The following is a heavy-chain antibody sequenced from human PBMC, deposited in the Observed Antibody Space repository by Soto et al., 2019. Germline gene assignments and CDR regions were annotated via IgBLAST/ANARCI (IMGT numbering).Heavy chain of an antibody. CDR1: GFTFSDYY. J-gene: IGHJ6*02. V-gene: IGHV3-11*05. D-gene: IGHD6-13*01. CDR3: ACHRGAAATYYYYYGMAV. CDR2: ISSSSSYT. Sequence: QVQLVESGGGLVKPGGSLRLSCAASGFTFSDYYMSWIRQAPGTGLEWVSYISSSSSYTNYADSVKGRFTISRDNAKNPLYLQMNSLRAEDTAVYYCACHRGAAATYYYYYGMAVWGQGTTVTVSS.